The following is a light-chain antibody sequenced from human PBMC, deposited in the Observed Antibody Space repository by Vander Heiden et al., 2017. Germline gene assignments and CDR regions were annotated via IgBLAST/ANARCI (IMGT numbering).Light chain of an antibody. V-gene: IGKV1-39*01. Sequence: DIQLSQSPSSLSASVGDRDTITCRASQNIHNYLSWYQQKAGQAPKLLIYAASSWQSGVPSRFSGGGSGTDFTLAINSLQPEDFATYYCQQNYSTPWTFGPGTKVEIK. J-gene: IGKJ1*01. CDR2: AAS. CDR3: QQNYSTPWT. CDR1: QNIHNY.